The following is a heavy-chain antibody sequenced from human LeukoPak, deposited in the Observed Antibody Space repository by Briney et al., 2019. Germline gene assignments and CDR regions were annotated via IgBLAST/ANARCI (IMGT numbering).Heavy chain of an antibody. J-gene: IGHJ4*02. CDR2: ISSSGSTI. Sequence: GGSLRLSCAASGFTFSSYEMNWVRQAPGKGLEWVSYISSSGSTIYYADSVKGRFTISRDNAKNSLYLQMNSLRAEDTAVYYCASLSLHLLDYWGQGTLVTVSS. CDR3: ASLSLHLLDY. V-gene: IGHV3-48*03. D-gene: IGHD4-11*01. CDR1: GFTFSSYE.